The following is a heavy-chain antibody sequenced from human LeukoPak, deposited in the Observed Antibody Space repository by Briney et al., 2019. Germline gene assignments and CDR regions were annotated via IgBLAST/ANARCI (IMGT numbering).Heavy chain of an antibody. CDR3: TRAVGGSTTLDGFDY. CDR1: GLTFSSYW. Sequence: GGSLRLSCAASGLTFSSYWMHWGRQAPGKGLVWVSRINSDGYSTTYADSVKGRFTISRDNAKNTLYLQMNSLRADDTAVYYCTRAVGGSTTLDGFDYWGQGTLVTVSS. J-gene: IGHJ4*02. CDR2: INSDGYST. D-gene: IGHD2-2*01. V-gene: IGHV3-74*03.